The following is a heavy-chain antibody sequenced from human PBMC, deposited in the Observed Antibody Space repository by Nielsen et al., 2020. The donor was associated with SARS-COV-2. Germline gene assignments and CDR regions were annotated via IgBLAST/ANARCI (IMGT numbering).Heavy chain of an antibody. CDR3: AKGEYGSGSYYYYYGMDV. CDR1: GFTFSSYS. Sequence: GESLKISCAASGFTFSSYSMNWVRQAPGKGLEWVSSISSSSSYIYYADSVKGRFTISRDNSKNTLYLQMNSLRAEDTAVYYCAKGEYGSGSYYYYYGMDVWGQGTTVTVSS. V-gene: IGHV3-21*04. J-gene: IGHJ6*02. D-gene: IGHD3-10*01. CDR2: ISSSSSYI.